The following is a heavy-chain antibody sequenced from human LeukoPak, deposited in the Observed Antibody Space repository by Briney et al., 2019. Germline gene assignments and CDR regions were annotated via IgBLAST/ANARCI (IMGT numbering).Heavy chain of an antibody. CDR1: GGSFSGYY. Sequence: PSETLSLTCAVYGGSFSGYYWSWIRQPPGKGPEWIGEINHSGSTNYDPSLKSRVTISVDTSKNQFSLKLSSVTAADTAVYYCARGPICSSTSCSSACFDYWGQGTLVTVSS. V-gene: IGHV4-34*01. J-gene: IGHJ4*02. D-gene: IGHD2-2*01. CDR3: ARGPICSSTSCSSACFDY. CDR2: INHSGST.